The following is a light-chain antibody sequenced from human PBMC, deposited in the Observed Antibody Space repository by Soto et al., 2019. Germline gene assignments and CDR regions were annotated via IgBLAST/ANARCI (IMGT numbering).Light chain of an antibody. J-gene: IGKJ4*01. V-gene: IGKV1-5*01. CDR1: QSISSW. CDR2: DAS. Sequence: DIQMTQSPSTLSASVGDRVTITCRASQSISSWLARYQQKPGKAPKLLIYDASSLESGVPSRFSGSGSGTEFTLTISSLQPDDFATYYCQQYNSYHLTFGGGTKVEIK. CDR3: QQYNSYHLT.